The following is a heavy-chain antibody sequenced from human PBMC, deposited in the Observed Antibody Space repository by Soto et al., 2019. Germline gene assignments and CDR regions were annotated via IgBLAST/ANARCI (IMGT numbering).Heavy chain of an antibody. CDR2: IYSSGST. J-gene: IGHJ4*02. CDR3: ARGAVAGLLDY. Sequence: QVQLQESGPGLVKPSQTLSLTCTVSGGSISSGGYYWSWIRQHPGKGLEWIGYIYSSGSTYYNPPLKSRVTLSVDTSKNQFSLKLSSVTAADTAVYYCARGAVAGLLDYWGQGTLVTVSS. V-gene: IGHV4-31*03. D-gene: IGHD2-15*01. CDR1: GGSISSGGYY.